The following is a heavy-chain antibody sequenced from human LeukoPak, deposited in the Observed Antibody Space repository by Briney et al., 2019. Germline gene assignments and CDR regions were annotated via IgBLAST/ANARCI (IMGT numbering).Heavy chain of an antibody. V-gene: IGHV1-3*01. CDR2: IHAGNGNT. CDR1: GYTFTSHA. J-gene: IGHJ4*02. D-gene: IGHD6-13*01. Sequence: GASVKVSCKASGYTFTSHAIQWVRQAHGQRFEWMGWIHAGNGNTKNSQNFQDRVTITRDTSASTAYMELTSLRLEDTAVYYCARRTGATGIDFWGQGTLVTVSS. CDR3: ARRTGATGIDF.